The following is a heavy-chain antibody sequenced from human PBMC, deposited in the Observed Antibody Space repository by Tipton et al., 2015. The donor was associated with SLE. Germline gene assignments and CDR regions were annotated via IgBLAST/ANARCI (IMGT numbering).Heavy chain of an antibody. CDR1: GGSISSYH. J-gene: IGHJ4*02. D-gene: IGHD6-13*01. CDR2: IYYTGST. Sequence: TLSLTCTVSGGSISSYHWSWIRQSPGTGLQWIGYIYYTGSTNYNPSLKSRVNISVGTSKNQFSLKLTSVTAADTAVYYCARAWYSSSWYFDYWGQGILVTVSS. CDR3: ARAWYSSSWYFDY. V-gene: IGHV4-59*01.